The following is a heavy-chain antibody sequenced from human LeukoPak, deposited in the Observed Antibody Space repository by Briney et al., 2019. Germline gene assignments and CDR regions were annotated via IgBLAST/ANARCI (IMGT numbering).Heavy chain of an antibody. Sequence: PSETLSLTCTVYGGSISSSSYERGWLGQPPGRGLEWNASIYYRESTYNNPSLKSRVTISLDTSKNQFSLKLSSVTAADTAVYYCARFPYYYGMDVWGQGTTVTVSS. CDR1: GGSISSSSYE. V-gene: IGHV4-39*01. CDR3: ARFPYYYGMDV. J-gene: IGHJ6*02. CDR2: IYYREST.